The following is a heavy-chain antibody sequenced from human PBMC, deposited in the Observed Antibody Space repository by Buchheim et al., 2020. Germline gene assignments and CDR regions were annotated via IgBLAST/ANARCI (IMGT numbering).Heavy chain of an antibody. D-gene: IGHD3-3*01. CDR2: ISYDGSNK. V-gene: IGHV3-30*18. CDR1: GFTFSSYA. CDR3: ANQRADYHDFWSGYYTSGYYYYGMDV. Sequence: QVQLVESGGGVVQPGRSLRLSCAVSGFTFSSYAMHWVRQAPGKGLEWVAVISYDGSNKYYVESVKGRFTISRYNSKNTLYLQMNSLRAEDTAVYYCANQRADYHDFWSGYYTSGYYYYGMDVWGQGTT. J-gene: IGHJ6*02.